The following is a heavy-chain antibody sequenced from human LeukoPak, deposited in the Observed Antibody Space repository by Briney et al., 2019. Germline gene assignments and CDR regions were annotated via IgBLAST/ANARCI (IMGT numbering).Heavy chain of an antibody. CDR2: INPSGGIT. D-gene: IGHD1-26*01. V-gene: IGHV1-46*01. J-gene: IGHJ4*02. CDR1: GYTFTNYY. CDR3: AKVSVGATMLAYFDY. Sequence: ASVKVSCKASGYTFTNYYMHWVRQAPGQGLEWMGIINPSGGITNYAQKFQGRVTMTRDMSTSTVYMELSSLRSEDTAVYYCAKVSVGATMLAYFDYWGQGTLVTVSS.